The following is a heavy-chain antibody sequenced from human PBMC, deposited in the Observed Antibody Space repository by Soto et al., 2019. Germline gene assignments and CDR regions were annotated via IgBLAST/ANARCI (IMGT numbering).Heavy chain of an antibody. CDR2: IYTCDSDT. CDR1: GYSFTRYW. Sequence: GESLKISCKGSGYSFTRYWIGWVRQMPGKGLEWMGIIYTCDSDTRYSPSFQSQVTISADKSISTAYLQWSSLKASDTAMYYCARHFDSSSWYYYYGMYVWGQGTTVTVSS. J-gene: IGHJ6*02. CDR3: ARHFDSSSWYYYYGMYV. D-gene: IGHD6-13*01. V-gene: IGHV5-51*01.